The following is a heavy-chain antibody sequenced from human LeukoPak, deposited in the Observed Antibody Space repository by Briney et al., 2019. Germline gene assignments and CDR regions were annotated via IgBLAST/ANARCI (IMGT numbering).Heavy chain of an antibody. V-gene: IGHV3-53*01. CDR3: ARPGRADAFDI. CDR1: GFTVSSNY. J-gene: IGHJ3*02. Sequence: GGSLRLSCAASGFTVSSNYMSWVRQAPGKGLEWVSVIYSGGSTYYADSVKGRFTISRDNAKNSLYLQMNSLRAEDTAVYYCARPGRADAFDIWGQGTMVTVSS. CDR2: IYSGGST.